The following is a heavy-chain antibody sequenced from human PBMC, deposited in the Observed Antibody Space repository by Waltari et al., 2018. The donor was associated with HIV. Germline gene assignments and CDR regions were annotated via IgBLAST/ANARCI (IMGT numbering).Heavy chain of an antibody. Sequence: QVQLQQWGAGLLKSSETLSLTCAVYGGSFSGYYWTWVRQTPKKGLEWIGEINHDGGTNYNPSLKSRVNISIDMSKNQFSLKLSAVIAADTAVYFCARGFGGYSYGIYFYYGMDAWAKAPRSPS. D-gene: IGHD5-18*01. CDR3: ARGFGGYSYGIYFYYGMDA. J-gene: IGHJ6*02. V-gene: IGHV4-34*01. CDR1: GGSFSGYY. CDR2: INHDGGT.